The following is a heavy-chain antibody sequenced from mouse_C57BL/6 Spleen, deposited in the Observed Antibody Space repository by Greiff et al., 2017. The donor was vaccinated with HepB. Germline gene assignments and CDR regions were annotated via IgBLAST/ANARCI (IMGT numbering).Heavy chain of an antibody. Sequence: QVQLQQPGAELVKPGASVKLSCKASGYTFTSYWMQWVKQRPGQGLEWIGEIDPSDSYTNYNQKFKGKATLTVDTSSSTAYMQLSSLTSEDSAVYYCARGDYDLAYWGQGTLVTVSA. D-gene: IGHD2-4*01. V-gene: IGHV1-50*01. CDR2: IDPSDSYT. CDR1: GYTFTSYW. J-gene: IGHJ3*01. CDR3: ARGDYDLAY.